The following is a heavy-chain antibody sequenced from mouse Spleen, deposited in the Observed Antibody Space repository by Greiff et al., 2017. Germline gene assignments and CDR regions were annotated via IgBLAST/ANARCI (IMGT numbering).Heavy chain of an antibody. D-gene: IGHD2-3*01. CDR1: GFTFSSYA. CDR2: ISSGGSY. V-gene: IGHV5-9-3*01. Sequence: EVQGVESGGGLVKPGGSLKLSCAASGFTFSSYAMSWVRQTPEKRLEWVATISSGGSYTISRDNAKNTLYLQMSSLRSEDTAMYYCARRERSYDGYFDYWGQGTTLTVSS. CDR3: ARRERSYDGYFDY. J-gene: IGHJ2*01.